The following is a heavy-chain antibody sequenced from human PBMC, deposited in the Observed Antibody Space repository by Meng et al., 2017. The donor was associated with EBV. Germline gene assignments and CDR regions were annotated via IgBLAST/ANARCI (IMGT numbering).Heavy chain of an antibody. CDR1: GYTFTGYY. J-gene: IGHJ4*02. CDR2: INPNSGGT. V-gene: IGHV1-2*06. Sequence: QVQLLQAGAEGKKPGASVKVSCNASGYTFTGYYMHWVRQAPGQGLEWTGRINPNSGGTNYAQKFQGRVTMTRDTSISTAYMELSRLRSDDTAVYYCARVGIAVAGTGDYWGQGTLVTVSS. D-gene: IGHD6-19*01. CDR3: ARVGIAVAGTGDY.